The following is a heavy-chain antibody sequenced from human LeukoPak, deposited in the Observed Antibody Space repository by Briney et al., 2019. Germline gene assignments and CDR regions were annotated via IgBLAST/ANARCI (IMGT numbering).Heavy chain of an antibody. CDR1: GGSISSYY. J-gene: IGHJ6*02. V-gene: IGHV4-59*01. D-gene: IGHD5-12*01. CDR3: ARAIVANGYYYGMDV. CDR2: IYYSEST. Sequence: PSEALSLTCTVSGGSISSYYWSWIRQPPGKGLEWIGYIYYSESTNYNPSLKSRVTISVDTSKTQFSLKLSSVTAADTAVYYCARAIVANGYYYGMDVWGQGTTVTVSS.